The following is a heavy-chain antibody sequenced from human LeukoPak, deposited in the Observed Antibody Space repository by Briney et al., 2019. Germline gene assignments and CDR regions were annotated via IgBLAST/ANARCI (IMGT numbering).Heavy chain of an antibody. CDR3: GNSGYGGLDY. CDR2: INPSGGTT. V-gene: IGHV1-46*03. CDR1: GYTFTSYY. D-gene: IGHD5-12*01. J-gene: IGHJ4*02. Sequence: ASVKVSCKASGYTFTSYYMHWVRQAPGQGLEWVGIINPSGGTTTYAQKFQGRVTVTRDTSTSTVYMELSSLTSEDTAVYYCGNSGYGGLDYWGQGTLVTVSS.